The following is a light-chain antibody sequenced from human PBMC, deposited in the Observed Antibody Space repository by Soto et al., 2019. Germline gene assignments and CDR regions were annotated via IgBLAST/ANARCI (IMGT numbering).Light chain of an antibody. V-gene: IGKV1-5*03. CDR3: QQYNSYSPWT. Sequence: IQMTQPPSALSAFVGDRFTITCRSSQSISNWLAWYQQKPGKAPKLXXYKASILDSGVSPRFSGSGSGTEFTLTISSLQTDDFANYYGQQYNSYSPWTFGQGTKVDIK. CDR1: QSISNW. CDR2: KAS. J-gene: IGKJ1*01.